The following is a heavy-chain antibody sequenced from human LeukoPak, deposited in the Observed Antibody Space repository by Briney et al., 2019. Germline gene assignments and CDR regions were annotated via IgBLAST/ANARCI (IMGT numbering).Heavy chain of an antibody. J-gene: IGHJ4*02. V-gene: IGHV3-30*03. CDR3: ARAPGYGAAYYFDY. CDR2: ISYDGSNK. D-gene: IGHD1-1*01. CDR1: GFTFSSYG. Sequence: GGSLRLSCAASGFTFSSYGMHWVRQAPGKGLEWVAVISYDGSNKYYADSVKGRFTISRDNSKNTLYLQMNSLRAEDTAVYYCARAPGYGAAYYFDYWGQGTLVTVSS.